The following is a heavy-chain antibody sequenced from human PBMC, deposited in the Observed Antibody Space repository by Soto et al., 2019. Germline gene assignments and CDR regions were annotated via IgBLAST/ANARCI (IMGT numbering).Heavy chain of an antibody. D-gene: IGHD5-18*01. J-gene: IGHJ4*02. CDR1: GGTFSSYA. CDR3: ATRETWIQLAHFDY. Sequence: QVQLVQSGAEVKKPGSSVKVSCKASGGTFSSYAISWVRQAPGQGLEWMGGIIPIFGTANYAQKFQGRVTITADESTSSAYMELSSMRSEDTAVYYCATRETWIQLAHFDYWGQGTLVTVSS. CDR2: IIPIFGTA. V-gene: IGHV1-69*01.